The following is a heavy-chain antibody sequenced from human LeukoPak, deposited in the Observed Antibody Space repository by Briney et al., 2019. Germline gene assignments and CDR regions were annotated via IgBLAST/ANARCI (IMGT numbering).Heavy chain of an antibody. D-gene: IGHD3-22*01. CDR2: IYYSGST. J-gene: IGHJ4*02. Sequence: SETLSLTCTVSGGSIISSSYYWGWIRQPPGKGLEWIVSIYYSGSTYYNPSLKSRVTISVDTSKNPSSMKLSSVTAADTAVYYCARSLIWNYYDSSGYSLWGQGTLVTVSS. CDR3: ARSLIWNYYDSSGYSL. V-gene: IGHV4-39*07. CDR1: GGSIISSSYY.